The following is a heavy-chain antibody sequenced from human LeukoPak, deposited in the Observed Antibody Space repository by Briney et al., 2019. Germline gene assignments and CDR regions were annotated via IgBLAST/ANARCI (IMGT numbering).Heavy chain of an antibody. J-gene: IGHJ4*02. CDR2: INPANGYT. CDR3: AIRDGHTDH. D-gene: IGHD5-24*01. Sequence: ASVKVSCKASGYTFTNYAMHWVRQAPGQTIEWLAWINPANGYTRYSQQFQDRVTVTGDTSATTAYMELSSLRSEDKAIYYCAIRDGHTDHWGQGTLVTVSS. V-gene: IGHV1-3*03. CDR1: GYTFTNYA.